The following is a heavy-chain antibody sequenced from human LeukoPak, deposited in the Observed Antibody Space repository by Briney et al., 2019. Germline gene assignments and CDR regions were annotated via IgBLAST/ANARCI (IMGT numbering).Heavy chain of an antibody. CDR1: GGSISSSSYY. D-gene: IGHD1-1*01. Sequence: PSETLSLTCTVSGGSISSSSYYWGWIRQPPGKGLEWIGSIYYSGSTYYNPSLKSRVTISVDTSKNQFSLKLSSVTAADTAVYYCARVTWNDYYFDYWGQGTLVTVSS. V-gene: IGHV4-39*07. J-gene: IGHJ4*02. CDR3: ARVTWNDYYFDY. CDR2: IYYSGST.